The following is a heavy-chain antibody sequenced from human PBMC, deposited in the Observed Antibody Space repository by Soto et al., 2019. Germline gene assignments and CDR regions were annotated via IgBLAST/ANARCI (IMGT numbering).Heavy chain of an antibody. CDR1: GYTFTSYD. CDR2: MNPNSGNP. Sequence: QVQLVKSGAEVKKPGASVKVSCKASGYTFTSYDINWVRQATGQGFEYLGWMNPNSGNPGYVKKFQGRVTMTRATSMSTAYMGLSSLRSEDTAVYYCARGIKYGDYSRWFDPWGPGTLVTVSS. D-gene: IGHD4-17*01. V-gene: IGHV1-8*01. J-gene: IGHJ5*02. CDR3: ARGIKYGDYSRWFDP.